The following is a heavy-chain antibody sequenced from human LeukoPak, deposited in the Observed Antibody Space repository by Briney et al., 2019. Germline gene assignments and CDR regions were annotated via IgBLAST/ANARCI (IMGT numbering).Heavy chain of an antibody. V-gene: IGHV3-23*01. Sequence: GGSLRLSCAASGFTFSSYAMSWVRQAPGKGLEWASVVSGSGGITYYADSVKGRFTIARDNSKNTLYLQMSSLRAEDTAVYFCAKHYDSSGRRPSDSWGQGTLVTVSS. J-gene: IGHJ4*02. CDR2: VSGSGGIT. D-gene: IGHD3-22*01. CDR3: AKHYDSSGRRPSDS. CDR1: GFTFSSYA.